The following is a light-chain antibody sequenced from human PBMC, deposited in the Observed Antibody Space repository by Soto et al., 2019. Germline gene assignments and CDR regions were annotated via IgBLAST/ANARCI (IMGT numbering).Light chain of an antibody. CDR1: SGYSNYK. J-gene: IGLJ2*01. CDR3: GADHGSWSNFAVV. Sequence: QPVLTQPPSASASLGASVTLTCTLSSGYSNYKVDWYQQRPGKGPRFVMRVGTGGIVGSKGDGIPDRFSVLGSGLNRYLTVKNIQEEDESDYHCGADHGSWSNFAVVFGGGTKLTV. V-gene: IGLV9-49*01. CDR2: VGTGGIVG.